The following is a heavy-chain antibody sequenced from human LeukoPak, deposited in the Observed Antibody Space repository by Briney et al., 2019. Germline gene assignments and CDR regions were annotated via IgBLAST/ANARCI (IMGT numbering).Heavy chain of an antibody. CDR1: GFTVSSNS. V-gene: IGHV3-74*01. J-gene: IGHJ4*02. D-gene: IGHD3-10*01. CDR2: INSDESST. CDR3: ARGGYYASGSFQR. Sequence: PGGSLRLSCTVSGFTVSSNSMSWVRQAPGKGLEWVSRINSDESSTTYADSVKGRFTISRDNAKNTLYLQMNSLRAEDTAMYYCARGGYYASGSFQRWGQGTLVTVSS.